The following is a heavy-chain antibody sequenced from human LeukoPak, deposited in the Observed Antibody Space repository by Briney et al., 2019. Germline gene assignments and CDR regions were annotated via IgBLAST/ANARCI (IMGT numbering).Heavy chain of an antibody. CDR1: GGSIRSSSQY. CDR2: IYYSGST. D-gene: IGHD1-26*01. Sequence: SETLSLTCTVSGGSIRSSSQYWCWIRQPPGKGLDWIGSIYYSGSTYYSPSLKSRVTISVDTSKNHFSLKLSSVTAADTALYYCARATVGVTTGFDYWGQGTLVTVSS. J-gene: IGHJ4*02. V-gene: IGHV4-39*02. CDR3: ARATVGVTTGFDY.